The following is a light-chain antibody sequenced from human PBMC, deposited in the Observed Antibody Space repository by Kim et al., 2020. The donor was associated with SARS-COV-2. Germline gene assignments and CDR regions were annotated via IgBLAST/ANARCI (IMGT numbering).Light chain of an antibody. Sequence: APGKTARITCGGNDIGSRALYWYQHRPGQAPMLVIYYDSARPSGIPERFSGSNSGNTATLTISTVEAGDEADYYCQVWDRTSDHWVFGGGTKLTVL. CDR1: DIGSRA. J-gene: IGLJ3*02. V-gene: IGLV3-21*04. CDR2: YDS. CDR3: QVWDRTSDHWV.